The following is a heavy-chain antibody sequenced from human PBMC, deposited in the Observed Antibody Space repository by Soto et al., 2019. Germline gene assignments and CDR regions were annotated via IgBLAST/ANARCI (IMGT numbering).Heavy chain of an antibody. V-gene: IGHV3-30*18. CDR1: GFTFSYFV. CDR2: ISHDGSKR. CDR3: AKTATYVDGYDNTGYSSEDY. Sequence: GGSLRLSCEVSGFTFSYFVLDWVRQAPGKGLEWVAIISHDGSKRFYADSVKGRFTISRDNSKNTLYLQMSSLRPEDTALYYCAKTATYVDGYDNTGYSSEDYWGHGTLVTVSS. J-gene: IGHJ4*01. D-gene: IGHD3-22*01.